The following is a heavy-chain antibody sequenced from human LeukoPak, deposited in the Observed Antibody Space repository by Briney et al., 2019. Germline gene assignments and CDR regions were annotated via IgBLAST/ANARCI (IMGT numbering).Heavy chain of an antibody. CDR3: ARDDGSGSYYTFDY. Sequence: SETLSLTCTVSGGPISSGGYYWSWIRQHPGKGLEWIGYIYYSGSTYYNPSLKSRVTISVDTSKNQFSLKLSSVTAADTAVYYCARDDGSGSYYTFDYWGQGTLVTVSS. J-gene: IGHJ4*02. V-gene: IGHV4-31*03. D-gene: IGHD3-10*01. CDR1: GGPISSGGYY. CDR2: IYYSGST.